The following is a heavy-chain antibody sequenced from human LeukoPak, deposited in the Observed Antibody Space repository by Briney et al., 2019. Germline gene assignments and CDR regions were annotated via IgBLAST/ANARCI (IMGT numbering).Heavy chain of an antibody. CDR2: INWNSDKI. D-gene: IGHD3-22*01. Sequence: GGSLRLSCAASGFTFSSYAMSWVRQPPGKGLEWVSGINWNSDKIGYADSVKGRFTISRDDAKNSLFLQMNSLRAEDTALYYCARASYYYDTTGLGAVDIWGQGTRVTVSS. CDR1: GFTFSSYA. CDR3: ARASYYYDTTGLGAVDI. J-gene: IGHJ3*02. V-gene: IGHV3-9*01.